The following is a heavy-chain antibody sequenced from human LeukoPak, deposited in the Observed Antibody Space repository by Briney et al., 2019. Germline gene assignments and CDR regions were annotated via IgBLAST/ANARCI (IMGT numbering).Heavy chain of an antibody. CDR2: FSGSGGST. J-gene: IGHJ4*02. CDR3: ARGPSGYHNT. Sequence: GGSLRLSCAASGFTFSSYAMSWVRQAPGKGLEWVSAFSGSGGSTYYADSVKGRFTISRDNSKNTLYLQMNSLRAEDTAVYYCARGPSGYHNTGGQGTLVTVSS. V-gene: IGHV3-23*01. CDR1: GFTFSSYA. D-gene: IGHD5-12*01.